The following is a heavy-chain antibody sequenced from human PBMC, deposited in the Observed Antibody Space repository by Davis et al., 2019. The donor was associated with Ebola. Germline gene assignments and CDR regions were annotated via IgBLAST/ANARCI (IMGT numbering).Heavy chain of an antibody. J-gene: IGHJ4*02. CDR1: GYPFTSYR. CDR3: ARDAVAGRGDY. Sequence: AASVKVSCKASGYPFTSYRISWVRQAPGQGLEWMGWISAYNGNTNYAQKLQGRVTMTTDTSTSTAYTELRSLRSDDTAVYYCARDAVAGRGDYWGQGTLVTVSS. D-gene: IGHD6-19*01. V-gene: IGHV1-18*01. CDR2: ISAYNGNT.